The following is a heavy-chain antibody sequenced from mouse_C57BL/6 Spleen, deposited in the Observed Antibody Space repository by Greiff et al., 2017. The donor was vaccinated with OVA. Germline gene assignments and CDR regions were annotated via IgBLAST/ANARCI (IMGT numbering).Heavy chain of an antibody. J-gene: IGHJ3*01. Sequence: VKLMESGPGLVQPSQSLSITCTVSGFSLTSYGVHWVRQSPGKGLEWLGVIWSGGSTDYNAAFISRLSISKDNSKSQVFFKMNSLQADDTAIYYCARKRGYDYPWFAYWGQGTLVTVSA. CDR2: IWSGGST. CDR3: ARKRGYDYPWFAY. CDR1: GFSLTSYG. D-gene: IGHD2-4*01. V-gene: IGHV2-2*01.